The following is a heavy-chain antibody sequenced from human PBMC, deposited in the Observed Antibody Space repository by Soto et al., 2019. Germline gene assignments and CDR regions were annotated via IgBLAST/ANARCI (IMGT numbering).Heavy chain of an antibody. CDR2: VSTSGGDT. Sequence: EVQLVESGGGLVQPGGSLRLSCSASGLTFSTYAMHWVRQAPGKGLQYVSGVSTSGGDTYYADSVKGRFTISRDNSKNTLYLQMSSLRAEDTAVYYCVKGSGPWITRYAFDIWGQGTMVTVSS. D-gene: IGHD3-10*01. J-gene: IGHJ3*02. CDR3: VKGSGPWITRYAFDI. V-gene: IGHV3-64D*06. CDR1: GLTFSTYA.